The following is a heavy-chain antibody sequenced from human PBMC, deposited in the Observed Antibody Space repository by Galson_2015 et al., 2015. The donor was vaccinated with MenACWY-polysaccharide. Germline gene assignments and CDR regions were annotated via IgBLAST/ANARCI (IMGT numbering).Heavy chain of an antibody. D-gene: IGHD6-19*01. CDR2: MNPNSGNT. CDR1: GYSFSSYD. J-gene: IGHJ4*02. V-gene: IGHV1-8*01. CDR3: ARGRRDTAVAAPAAVLLDY. Sequence: SVKVSCKASGYSFSSYDINWVRQATGQRLEWMGWMNPNSGNTVYAQKFQCRVTMTRNTSICTAYMELNSLTSEDTAVYYCARGRRDTAVAAPAAVLLDYWGQGILVTVSS.